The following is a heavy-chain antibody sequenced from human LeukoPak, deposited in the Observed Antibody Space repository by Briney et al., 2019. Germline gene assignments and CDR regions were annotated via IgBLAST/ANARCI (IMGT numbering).Heavy chain of an antibody. CDR1: GYTFTSYG. D-gene: IGHD2-2*01. V-gene: IGHV1-18*01. CDR3: AREEYCSSTSCPTTSDY. J-gene: IGHJ4*02. CDR2: ISAYNGNT. Sequence: ASVKVSCKASGYTFTSYGISWVRQAPGQGLEWMGWISAYNGNTNYAQKLQGRVTMTTDTSTSTAYMELWSLRSDDTAVYYCAREEYCSSTSCPTTSDYWGQGTLVTVSS.